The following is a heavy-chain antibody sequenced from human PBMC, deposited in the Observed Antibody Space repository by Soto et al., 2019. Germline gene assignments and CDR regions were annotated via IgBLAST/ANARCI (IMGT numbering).Heavy chain of an antibody. D-gene: IGHD2-15*01. J-gene: IGHJ6*03. CDR2: ISAYNGNT. CDR3: SRTGEAATYYYYYYMDV. V-gene: IGHV1-18*01. Sequence: ASVKVSCKASGYTFTSYGISWVRQAPGQGLEWMGWISAYNGNTNYAQKLQGRVTMTTDTSTSTAYMELSSLRSEDTAVYYCSRTGEAATYYYYYYMDVWGKGTTVTVSS. CDR1: GYTFTSYG.